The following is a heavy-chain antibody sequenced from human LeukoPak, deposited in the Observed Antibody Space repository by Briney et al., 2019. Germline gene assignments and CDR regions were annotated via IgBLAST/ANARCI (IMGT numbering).Heavy chain of an antibody. Sequence: SETLSLTCAVYGGSFSGYYWSWIRQPPGKGLEWIGEINHSGSTNYNPSLKSRVTISVDTSKNQFSLKLSSVTAADTAVYYCARVGGGYCSSTSCYELVYWGQGTLVTVSS. CDR3: ARVGGGYCSSTSCYELVY. CDR2: INHSGST. CDR1: GGSFSGYY. V-gene: IGHV4-34*01. J-gene: IGHJ4*02. D-gene: IGHD2-2*01.